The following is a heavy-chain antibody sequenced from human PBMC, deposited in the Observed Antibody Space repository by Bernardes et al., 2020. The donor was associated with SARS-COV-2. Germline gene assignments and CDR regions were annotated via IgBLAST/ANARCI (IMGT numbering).Heavy chain of an antibody. J-gene: IGHJ6*02. CDR2: ISAYNGNT. V-gene: IGHV1-18*01. Sequence: ASVKVSCKASGYTFTSYGISWVRQAPGQGLEWMGWISAYNGNTNYAQKLQGRVTMTTDTSTSTAYMELRSLRSYDTAVYYCARMDCSSTSCYATNYYGMDVWGQGTTVTVSS. CDR3: ARMDCSSTSCYATNYYGMDV. D-gene: IGHD2-2*01. CDR1: GYTFTSYG.